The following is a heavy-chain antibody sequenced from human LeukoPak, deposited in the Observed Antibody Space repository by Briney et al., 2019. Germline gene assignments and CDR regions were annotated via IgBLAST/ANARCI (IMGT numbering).Heavy chain of an antibody. CDR3: ASPYCSSTSCYSWFDP. D-gene: IGHD2-2*01. V-gene: IGHV1-2*02. CDR2: INPNSGGT. Sequence: ASVKVSCRASGYTFTGYYMHWVRQAPGQGREWMGWINPNSGGTNYAQKFQGRVTMTRDTSVSTAYMELSRLRSDDTAVYYCASPYCSSTSCYSWFDPWGQGTLVTVSS. J-gene: IGHJ5*02. CDR1: GYTFTGYY.